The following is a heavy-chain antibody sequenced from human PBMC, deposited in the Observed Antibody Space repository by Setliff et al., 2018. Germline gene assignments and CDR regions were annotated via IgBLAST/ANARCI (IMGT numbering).Heavy chain of an antibody. CDR3: ARAAGSLTSDEHFHH. D-gene: IGHD6-25*01. V-gene: IGHV1-69*06. CDR1: GYTFTSYG. Sequence: SVKVSCKASGYTFTSYGITWVRQAPGQGLEWMGGIILIFDRTKYAQKFQGRVTITADKSTSTAYMELSSLKSEDTAVYYCARAAGSLTSDEHFHHWGQGTLVTVSS. CDR2: IILIFDRT. J-gene: IGHJ1*01.